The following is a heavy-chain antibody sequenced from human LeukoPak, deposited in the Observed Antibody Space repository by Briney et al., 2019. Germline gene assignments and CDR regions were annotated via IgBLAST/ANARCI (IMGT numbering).Heavy chain of an antibody. J-gene: IGHJ4*02. CDR3: ARDNSNWSNDY. V-gene: IGHV1-46*01. CDR2: INASGGTT. Sequence: ASVKVSCKASGYTFTSLNMHWVRQAPGQGLEWMVIINASGGTTSYAQKFQGIVTMTRDTSTNTVYMELSILRSDDTAVHYCARDNSNWSNDYWGQGTLVTVSS. D-gene: IGHD6-13*01. CDR1: GYTFTSLN.